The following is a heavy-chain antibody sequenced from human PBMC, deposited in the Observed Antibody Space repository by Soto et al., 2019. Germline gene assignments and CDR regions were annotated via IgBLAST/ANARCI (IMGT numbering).Heavy chain of an antibody. D-gene: IGHD3-10*01. CDR2: IYYSGST. J-gene: IGHJ3*02. Sequence: SETLSLTCTVSGGSISSGDYYWSWIRQPPGKGLEWIGYIYYSGSTYYNPSHKSRVTISVDTSKNQFSLKLSSVTAADTAVYYCARDRASITMVRGGPDAFDIWGQGTMVTVSS. CDR1: GGSISSGDYY. CDR3: ARDRASITMVRGGPDAFDI. V-gene: IGHV4-30-4*01.